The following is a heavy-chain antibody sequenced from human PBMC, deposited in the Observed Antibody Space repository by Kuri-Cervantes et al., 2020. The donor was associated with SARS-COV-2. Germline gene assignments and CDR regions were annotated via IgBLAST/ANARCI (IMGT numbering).Heavy chain of an antibody. Sequence: SETLSLTCTVSGGSISSGGYYWSWIRQHPGKGLEWIGYIYYSGSTYYNPSLKSRVTISVDTSKNQFSLKLSSVTAADTAVYYCARAQVQGVIITFFDYWGQGTLVTISS. CDR1: GGSISSGGYY. D-gene: IGHD3-10*01. CDR3: ARAQVQGVIITFFDY. J-gene: IGHJ4*02. CDR2: IYYSGST. V-gene: IGHV4-31*03.